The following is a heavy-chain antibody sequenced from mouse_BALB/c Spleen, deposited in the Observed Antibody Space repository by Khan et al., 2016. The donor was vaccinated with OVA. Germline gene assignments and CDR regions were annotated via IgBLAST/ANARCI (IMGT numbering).Heavy chain of an antibody. V-gene: IGHV5-6-4*01. CDR3: TRQRGYYGSNPYFDY. D-gene: IGHD1-1*01. CDR2: ISSGGSYT. CDR1: GFSFSSYS. J-gene: IGHJ2*01. Sequence: EVELVESGGDLVRPGGSLKLSCAASGFSFSSYSMSWVRQTPEKRLEWVATISSGGSYTYPPDSVKGRFTISRDNAKNTLYLQMSSLKSEYTALYYCTRQRGYYGSNPYFDYWGQGTTLTVSS.